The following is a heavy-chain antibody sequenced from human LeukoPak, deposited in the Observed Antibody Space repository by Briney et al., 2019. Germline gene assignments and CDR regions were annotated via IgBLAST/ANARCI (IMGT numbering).Heavy chain of an antibody. V-gene: IGHV1-8*01. CDR1: GYTFTSYD. CDR3: ARVADYYDSSGYYSGLFD. Sequence: ASLKVSCKASGYTFTSYDINGVRQATGQRLEGRGWMNPSSGNTVYAQKFHGRVTMTRNNPISTTDKQLRSLRPEGTAIYHCARVADYYDSSGYYSGLFDWGQGTLVTDSS. CDR2: MNPSSGNT. J-gene: IGHJ4*02. D-gene: IGHD3-22*01.